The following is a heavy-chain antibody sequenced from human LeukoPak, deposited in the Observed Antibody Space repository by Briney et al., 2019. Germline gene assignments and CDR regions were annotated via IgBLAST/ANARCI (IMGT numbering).Heavy chain of an antibody. J-gene: IGHJ5*02. CDR2: IYYSGSS. CDR3: ARLGTRDRITIFGVVTYNWFDP. D-gene: IGHD3-3*01. CDR1: GGSISSSSYY. V-gene: IGHV4-39*01. Sequence: PSETLSLTCTVSGGSISSSSYYWGWIRQPPGKGLEWIGSIYYSGSSYYNPSLKSRVTISVDTSKNQFSLKLSSVTAADTAVYYCARLGTRDRITIFGVVTYNWFDPWGQGTLVTVSS.